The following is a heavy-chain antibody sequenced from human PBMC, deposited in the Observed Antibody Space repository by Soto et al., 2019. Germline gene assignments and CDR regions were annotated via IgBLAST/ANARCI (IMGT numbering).Heavy chain of an antibody. J-gene: IGHJ4*02. Sequence: ASVKVSCKASGGTFSSYTISWVRQAPGQGLEWMGRIIPILGIANYAQKFQGRVTITADKSTSTAYMELSSLRSEDTAVYYCAREVTIFGVVPYFDYWGQGTLVTVSS. D-gene: IGHD3-3*01. V-gene: IGHV1-69*04. CDR3: AREVTIFGVVPYFDY. CDR2: IIPILGIA. CDR1: GGTFSSYT.